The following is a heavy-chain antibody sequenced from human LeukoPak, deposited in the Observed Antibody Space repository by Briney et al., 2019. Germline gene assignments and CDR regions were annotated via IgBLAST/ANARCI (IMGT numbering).Heavy chain of an antibody. CDR3: AKEGSGYSYGFFDY. J-gene: IGHJ4*02. V-gene: IGHV3-30*18. CDR1: GYTFTGYY. Sequence: SCKASGYTFTGYYMHWVRQAPGKGLEWVAVISYDGSNKYYADSVKGRFTISRDNSKNTLYLQMNSLRAEDTAVYYCAKEGSGYSYGFFDYWGQGTLVTVSS. D-gene: IGHD5-18*01. CDR2: ISYDGSNK.